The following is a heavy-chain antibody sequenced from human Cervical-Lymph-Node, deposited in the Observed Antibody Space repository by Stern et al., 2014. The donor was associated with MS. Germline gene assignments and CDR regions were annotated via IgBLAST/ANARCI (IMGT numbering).Heavy chain of an antibody. D-gene: IGHD3-10*01. CDR1: GCTFRNYW. CDR2: INRDGTSI. V-gene: IGHV3-74*03. J-gene: IGHJ4*02. Sequence: VQLVESVGGLVQPGGSLRLTRVASGCTFRNYWMQWVRQGPGKGLVWVARINRDGTSITHAVSVKGRFTISRDNAKNTLYLQMNSRRVEDTAVYYCTKDTYGPEDYWGQGTSVTVSS. CDR3: TKDTYGPEDY.